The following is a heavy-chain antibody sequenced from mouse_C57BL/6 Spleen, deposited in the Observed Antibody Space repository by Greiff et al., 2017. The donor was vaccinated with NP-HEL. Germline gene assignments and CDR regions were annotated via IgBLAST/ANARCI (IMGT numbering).Heavy chain of an antibody. J-gene: IGHJ3*01. CDR2: IYPGSGST. V-gene: IGHV1-55*01. CDR1: GYTFTSYW. D-gene: IGHD3-2*02. CDR3: ARFLDSSGPAWFAY. Sequence: VQLQQPGAELVKPGASVKMSCKASGYTFTSYWITWVKQRPGQGLEWIGDIYPGSGSTNYNEKFKSKATLTVDTSSSTAYMQLSSLTSEDSAVYYCARFLDSSGPAWFAYWGQGTLVTVSA.